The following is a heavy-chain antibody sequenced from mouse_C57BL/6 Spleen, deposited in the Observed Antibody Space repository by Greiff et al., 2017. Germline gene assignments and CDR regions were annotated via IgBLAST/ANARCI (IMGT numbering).Heavy chain of an antibody. J-gene: IGHJ1*03. CDR2: ISYSGST. D-gene: IGHD1-1*01. Sequence: DVQLQESGPGMVKPSQSLSLTCTVTGYSITSGYDWHWIRHFPGNKLEWMGYISYSGSTNYNPSLKSRISITHDTSKNHFFLKLNSVTTEDTATYCCARAGGRSDWYFDVWGTGTTVTVSS. V-gene: IGHV3-1*01. CDR1: GYSITSGYD. CDR3: ARAGGRSDWYFDV.